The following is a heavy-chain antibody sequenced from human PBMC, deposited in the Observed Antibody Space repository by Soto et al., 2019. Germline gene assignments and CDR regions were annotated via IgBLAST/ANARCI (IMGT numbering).Heavy chain of an antibody. Sequence: PEGSLILSCAASGFTFNNYAMNWVRQAPGKGLEWVATISATGGSTYYADSVKGRFTISRDNSKNTLYLQMNGLRVEDTAVYYCAKDRLAGNFDYWGQGTQVTVSS. CDR1: GFTFNNYA. V-gene: IGHV3-23*01. CDR3: AKDRLAGNFDY. J-gene: IGHJ4*02. CDR2: ISATGGST.